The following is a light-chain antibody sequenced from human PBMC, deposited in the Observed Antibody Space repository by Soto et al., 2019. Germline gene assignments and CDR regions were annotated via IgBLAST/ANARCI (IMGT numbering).Light chain of an antibody. J-gene: IGKJ1*01. CDR1: QSVSMW. CDR2: DAS. V-gene: IGKV1-5*01. CDR3: QQYKSDSPK. Sequence: DIQMTQSPSTLSASVGDRVTISCRASQSVSMWLAWYQQKPGRAPKLLIYDASDLESGVPSRFSGSGSGTEFTLTITSLQPDDFATSYCQQYKSDSPKLGQGTKVDSK.